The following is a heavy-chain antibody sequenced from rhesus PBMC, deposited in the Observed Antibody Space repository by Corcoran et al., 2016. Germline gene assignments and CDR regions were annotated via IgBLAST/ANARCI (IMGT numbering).Heavy chain of an antibody. CDR3: AKGQYNNFESYFDY. Sequence: EVQLVETGGGLVQPGGSLKLSCAASGFTFSSYAMSWVRQAQGKGLEWVSVIVCGGSSTSYTDCVKGRFTISRDNSKNTLSLHMNSLRAEDTAVYYCAKGQYNNFESYFDYWGQGVLVTVSS. CDR2: IVCGGSST. V-gene: IGHV3S5*01. J-gene: IGHJ4*01. D-gene: IGHD4-23*01. CDR1: GFTFSSYA.